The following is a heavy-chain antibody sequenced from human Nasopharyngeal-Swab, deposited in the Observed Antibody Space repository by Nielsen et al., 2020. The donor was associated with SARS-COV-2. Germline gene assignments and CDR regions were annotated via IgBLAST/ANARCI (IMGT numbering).Heavy chain of an antibody. CDR3: ARLLEVGGTPLDY. Sequence: ETLSLTCAASGFSFRSYWMHWVRQAPGKGLVWVSCINSDGTTTRYVDSVKGRFTISRDNAKNSLFLQMNSLRVADTAVYYCARLLEVGGTPLDYWGQGTLVSVSS. J-gene: IGHJ4*02. V-gene: IGHV3-74*01. CDR1: GFSFRSYW. D-gene: IGHD6-19*01. CDR2: INSDGTTT.